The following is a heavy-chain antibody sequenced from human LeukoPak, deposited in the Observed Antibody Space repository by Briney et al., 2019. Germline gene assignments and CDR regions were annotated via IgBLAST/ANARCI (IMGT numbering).Heavy chain of an antibody. CDR2: ISYDGSNK. CDR1: GFTFSSYG. CDR3: ATLFGELLGMDY. Sequence: GRSLRLSCAASGFTFSSYGMHWVRQAPGKGLERVAVISYDGSNKYYADSVKGRFTISRDNSKNTLYLQMNSLRAEDTAVYYCATLFGELLGMDYWGQGTLVTVSS. D-gene: IGHD3-10*02. V-gene: IGHV3-30*03. J-gene: IGHJ4*02.